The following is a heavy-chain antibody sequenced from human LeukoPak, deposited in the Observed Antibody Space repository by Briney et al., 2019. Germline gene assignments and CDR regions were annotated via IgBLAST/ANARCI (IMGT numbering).Heavy chain of an antibody. CDR1: GYTFTSYA. CDR2: INAGNGNT. D-gene: IGHD2-2*01. Sequence: ASVKVSCKASGYTFTSYAMHWVRQAPGQRLEWMGWINAGNGNTKYSQKFQGRVTITADESTSTAYMELSSLRSEDTAVYYCARSRRDIVVVPAAIDYWGQGTLVTVSS. V-gene: IGHV1-3*01. J-gene: IGHJ4*02. CDR3: ARSRRDIVVVPAAIDY.